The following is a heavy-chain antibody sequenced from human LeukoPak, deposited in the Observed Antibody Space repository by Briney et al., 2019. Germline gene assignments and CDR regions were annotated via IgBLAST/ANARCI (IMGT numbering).Heavy chain of an antibody. CDR2: ISYDASKQ. CDR3: ARGSSPWGYTYGYLDS. V-gene: IGHV3-30*04. CDR1: GFTFTTYS. D-gene: IGHD5-18*01. Sequence: QPGRSLRLSCAASGFTFTTYSMHWVRQAPGKGLEWVAIISYDASKQNYADSVRGRFTIPRDNSNNIHYLQLNRLRVEDTAIHYCARGSSPWGYTYGYLDSWGQGTLVSVSS. J-gene: IGHJ4*02.